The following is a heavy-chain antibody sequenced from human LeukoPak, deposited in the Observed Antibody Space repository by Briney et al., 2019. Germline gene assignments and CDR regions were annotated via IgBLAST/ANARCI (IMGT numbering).Heavy chain of an antibody. CDR2: IYDSGST. V-gene: IGHV4-59*08. Sequence: SETLSLTCTVSGASISSYYWSWIRPPPGKGLEWIAYIYDSGSTNYNPSLKSQVTTSVDTSKNQFSLMLSSVTAADTAVYFCARHGGGWSFDYWGQGTLVTVPS. J-gene: IGHJ4*02. CDR3: ARHGGGWSFDY. D-gene: IGHD6-19*01. CDR1: GASISSYY.